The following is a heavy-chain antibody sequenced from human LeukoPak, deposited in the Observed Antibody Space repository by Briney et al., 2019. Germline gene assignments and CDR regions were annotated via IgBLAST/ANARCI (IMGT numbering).Heavy chain of an antibody. CDR2: IYYSGIT. J-gene: IGHJ5*02. CDR3: ARDRINNWFDP. V-gene: IGHV4-59*01. CDR1: GGSIGSYY. D-gene: IGHD3-10*01. Sequence: PPETLSLTCTVSGGSIGSYYWSWIRQPPGKGLEWLGYIYYSGITNYNPSLKSRVTISVDTSKNQFSLRLTSMTAADTALYYCARDRINNWFDPWGQGTLVTVSS.